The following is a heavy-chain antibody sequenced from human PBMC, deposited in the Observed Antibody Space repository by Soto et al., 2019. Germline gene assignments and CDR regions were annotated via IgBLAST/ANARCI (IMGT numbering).Heavy chain of an antibody. J-gene: IGHJ6*02. CDR2: IIPIFGTA. CDR3: AREGGSVGWNYGTYYDGMDV. D-gene: IGHD1-7*01. V-gene: IGHV1-69*06. CDR1: GGTFSSYA. Sequence: QVQRVQSGAEVKKPGSSVKVSCKASGGTFSSYAISWVRQAPGQGLEWMGGIIPIFGTANYAQKFQGRVTIAGDKATSTAYMELSSLSSEDTAVYYWAREGGSVGWNYGTYYDGMDVWGQGTTVTVSS.